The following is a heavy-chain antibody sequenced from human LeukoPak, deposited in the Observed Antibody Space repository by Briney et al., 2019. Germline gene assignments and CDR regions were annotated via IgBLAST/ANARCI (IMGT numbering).Heavy chain of an antibody. CDR3: ARGNSGNYQPGY. CDR1: GFIFNSYA. D-gene: IGHD1-26*01. CDR2: ISGNSGRI. V-gene: IGHV3-23*01. Sequence: GGSLRLSCAASGFIFNSYAMNWVRQAPGKGLEWVSGISGNSGRIDYADSVQGRFTISRDNSKNTPYLQMNSLRAEDTAVYYCARGNSGNYQPGYWGQGTLVTVSS. J-gene: IGHJ4*02.